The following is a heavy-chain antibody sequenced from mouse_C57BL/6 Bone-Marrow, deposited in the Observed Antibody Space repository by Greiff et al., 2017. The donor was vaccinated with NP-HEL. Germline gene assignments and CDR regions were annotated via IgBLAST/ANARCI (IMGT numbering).Heavy chain of an antibody. CDR2: IRNKANGYTT. D-gene: IGHD2-3*01. J-gene: IGHJ2*01. V-gene: IGHV7-3*01. CDR3: ARGYDGYPGY. CDR1: GFTFTDYY. Sequence: EVKVVESGGGLVQPGGSLSLSCAASGFTFTDYYMSWVRQPPGKALEWLGFIRNKANGYTTEYSASVKGRFTISRDNSQSILYLQMNALRAEDSATYYCARGYDGYPGYWGQGTTLTVSS.